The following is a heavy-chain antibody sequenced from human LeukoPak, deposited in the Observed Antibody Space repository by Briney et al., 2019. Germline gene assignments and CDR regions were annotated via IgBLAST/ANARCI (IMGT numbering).Heavy chain of an antibody. J-gene: IGHJ4*02. V-gene: IGHV3-23*01. CDR3: AETKMATIYNYFDY. CDR2: ISGSGGST. Sequence: SGGSLRLSCAASGFTFSSYAMSWARQAPGKGLEWVSAISGSGGSTYYADSVKGRFTISRDNSKNTLYLQMNSLRAEDTAVYYCAETKMATIYNYFDYWGQGTLVTVSS. D-gene: IGHD5-12*01. CDR1: GFTFSSYA.